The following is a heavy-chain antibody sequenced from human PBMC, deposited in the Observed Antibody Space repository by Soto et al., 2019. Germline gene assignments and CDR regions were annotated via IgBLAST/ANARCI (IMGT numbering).Heavy chain of an antibody. V-gene: IGHV3-23*01. D-gene: IGHD3-22*01. J-gene: IGHJ4*02. CDR2: ISYGGGTT. CDR1: EFTFSNYA. CDR3: AKNPGYYYDSTGYHFDY. Sequence: GGSLRFSCAASEFTFSNYAMSWVRQAPGKGLEWVSAISYGGGTTYYADSVKGRFTIFRDNSKNTLYLQMNSLRAEDTAVYYCAKNPGYYYDSTGYHFDYWGQGTLVTVSS.